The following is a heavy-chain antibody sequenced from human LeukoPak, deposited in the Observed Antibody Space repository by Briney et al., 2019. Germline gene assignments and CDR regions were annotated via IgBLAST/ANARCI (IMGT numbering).Heavy chain of an antibody. J-gene: IGHJ4*02. V-gene: IGHV3-21*01. CDR3: ATSVAGTMFDY. CDR2: ISSSSSYI. D-gene: IGHD6-19*01. CDR1: GFTFSSYS. Sequence: GGSLRLSCAASGFTFSSYSMNWVRQAPGKGLEWVSSISSSSSYIYYADSVKGRFTISRDNAKNSLYLQINSLRAGDTAVYYCATSVAGTMFDYWGQGTLVTVSS.